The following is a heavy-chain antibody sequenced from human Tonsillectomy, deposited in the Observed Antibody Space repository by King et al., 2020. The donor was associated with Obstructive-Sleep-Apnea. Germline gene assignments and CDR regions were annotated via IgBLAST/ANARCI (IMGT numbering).Heavy chain of an antibody. V-gene: IGHV5-10-1*03. D-gene: IGHD2-15*01. Sequence: QLVQSGAEVKKPGESLRISCKGSGYSFTSYWIIWVRQMPGKGLEGMGRIDPSDSYPNYSPSFPGHVTISADKSISTAYQQWSSLKASDTAMYYCARLGYCSGGSCYKVDYWGQGTLVTVSS. CDR1: GYSFTSYW. CDR3: ARLGYCSGGSCYKVDY. CDR2: IDPSDSYP. J-gene: IGHJ4*02.